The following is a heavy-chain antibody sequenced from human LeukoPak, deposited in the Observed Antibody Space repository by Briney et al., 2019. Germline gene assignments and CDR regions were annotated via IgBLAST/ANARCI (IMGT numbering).Heavy chain of an antibody. CDR2: IYYRGST. D-gene: IGHD1-26*01. CDR3: ARMKVGATSWFDP. CDR1: GGSISSYY. J-gene: IGHJ5*02. V-gene: IGHV4-59*01. Sequence: SETLSLTCTVSGGSISSYYWSWIRQPPGKGLEGIGYIYYRGSTNYNPSLKSRVTISVDTSKNQFSLKLSSVTAADTAVYYCARMKVGATSWFDPWGQGTLVTVSS.